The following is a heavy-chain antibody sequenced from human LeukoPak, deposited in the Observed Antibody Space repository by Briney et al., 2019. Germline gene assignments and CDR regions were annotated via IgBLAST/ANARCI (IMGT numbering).Heavy chain of an antibody. CDR3: AKDDAWLQYGN. J-gene: IGHJ4*02. CDR1: GFTFSGSA. CDR2: ISPNGVIT. Sequence: GRSLGLSCAASGFTFSGSAMHWVRQASGKGLEWVSGISPNGVITYYADSVKGRFTISRDNSKGTVYLQMNSLRPEDTAVYYCAKDDAWLQYGNWGRGTLVTVSS. D-gene: IGHD5-24*01. V-gene: IGHV3-23*01.